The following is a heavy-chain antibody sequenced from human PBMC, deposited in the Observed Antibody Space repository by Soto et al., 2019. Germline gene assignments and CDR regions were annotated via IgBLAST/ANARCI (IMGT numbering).Heavy chain of an antibody. D-gene: IGHD2-21*01. V-gene: IGHV3-9*01. Sequence: EVQLVESGGGLVQPGRSLRLSCAASGFTFDDYAMHWVRQAPGKGLEWVSGISWNSGSIGYADSVKGRFTISRDNAKNSLYLQMNSLRAEDXAXYYCAXXGGRSYCGGDCYFFDYWGQGTLVTVSS. CDR2: ISWNSGSI. J-gene: IGHJ4*02. CDR1: GFTFDDYA. CDR3: AXXGGRSYCGGDCYFFDY.